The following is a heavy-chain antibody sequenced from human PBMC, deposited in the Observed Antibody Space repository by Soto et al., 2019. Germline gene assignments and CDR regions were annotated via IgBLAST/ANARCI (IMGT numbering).Heavy chain of an antibody. V-gene: IGHV3-21*01. CDR3: AAPHDEYSSSSPQGY. CDR1: GFTFSSYS. CDR2: ISSSSSYI. J-gene: IGHJ4*02. D-gene: IGHD6-6*01. Sequence: EVQLVESGGGLVKPGGSLRLSCAASGFTFSSYSMNWVRQAPGKGLEWVSSISSSSSYIYYADSVKGRFTISRDNAKNSLYLQMNSLRAEDTAVYYCAAPHDEYSSSSPQGYWGQGTLVTVSS.